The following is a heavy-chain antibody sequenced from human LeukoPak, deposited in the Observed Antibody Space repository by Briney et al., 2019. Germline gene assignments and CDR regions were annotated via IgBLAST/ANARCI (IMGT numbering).Heavy chain of an antibody. CDR3: ARHETYYDILTGYSVGGWFDP. D-gene: IGHD3-9*01. CDR2: IYYSGST. Sequence: PSETLSLTCTVSGGSISSGGYYWSWIRQHPGKGLEWIGYIYYSGSTYYNPSLKSRVTISVDTSKNQFSLKLSSVTAADTAVYYCARHETYYDILTGYSVGGWFDPWGQGTLVTVSS. CDR1: GGSISSGGYY. J-gene: IGHJ5*02. V-gene: IGHV4-31*03.